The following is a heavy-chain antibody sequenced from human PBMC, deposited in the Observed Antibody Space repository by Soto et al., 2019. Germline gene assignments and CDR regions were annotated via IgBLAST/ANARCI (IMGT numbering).Heavy chain of an antibody. CDR1: GGSITSGAYD. V-gene: IGHV4-31*03. CDR3: ARMSATGTRWFDP. D-gene: IGHD6-13*01. Sequence: QVQLRESGPGLVKPSQTLSLSCSVSGGSITSGAYDWSWIRQHPGKGLEWIGSISYRGTTYSNPSLKSRLTISVYTSKTHFSLNLTSVTAADTAVYYCARMSATGTRWFDPWGQGTLVTVSS. J-gene: IGHJ5*02. CDR2: ISYRGTT.